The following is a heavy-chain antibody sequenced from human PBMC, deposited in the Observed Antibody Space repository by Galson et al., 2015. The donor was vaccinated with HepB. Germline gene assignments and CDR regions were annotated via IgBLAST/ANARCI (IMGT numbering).Heavy chain of an antibody. Sequence: SLRLSCAASGFTFSSYWMHWVRQAPGKGLVWVSRINSDGSSANYADSVKGRFTISRDNAKNTLYLQMNSLRAEDTAVYYCASLKHGSGWYWYFDLWGRGTLVTVSS. CDR1: GFTFSSYW. J-gene: IGHJ2*01. V-gene: IGHV3-74*01. CDR2: INSDGSSA. CDR3: ASLKHGSGWYWYFDL. D-gene: IGHD6-19*01.